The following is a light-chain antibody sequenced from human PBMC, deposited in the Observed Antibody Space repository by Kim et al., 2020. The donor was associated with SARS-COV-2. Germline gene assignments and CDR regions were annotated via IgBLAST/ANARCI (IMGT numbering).Light chain of an antibody. J-gene: IGLJ1*01. Sequence: QSVLTQPPSVSAAPGQKVTISCSGRSSNIGNNYVSWYQQLPRTAPKLLIYDHNKRPSGIPYRFSGSKSGTSATLGITGLQTGDEADYYCGTWDSSLNGYVFGAGTKVTVL. CDR3: GTWDSSLNGYV. CDR2: DHN. V-gene: IGLV1-51*01. CDR1: SSNIGNNY.